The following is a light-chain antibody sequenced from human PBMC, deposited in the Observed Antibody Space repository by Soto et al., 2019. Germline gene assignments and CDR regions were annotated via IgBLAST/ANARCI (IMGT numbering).Light chain of an antibody. CDR1: QSIGNW. Sequence: DIQITQSPSTLSASVGDRVTITCRASQSIGNWLAWYQQKPGKAPKLLIYDVSSLESGVPSRFSGSGSGTEFTLTISSLQPDDFATYYCQQYNSYSSTFGHGTKVDIK. V-gene: IGKV1-5*01. CDR2: DVS. J-gene: IGKJ1*01. CDR3: QQYNSYSST.